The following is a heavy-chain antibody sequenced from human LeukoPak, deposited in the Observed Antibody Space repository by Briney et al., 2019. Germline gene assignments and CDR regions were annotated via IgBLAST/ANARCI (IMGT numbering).Heavy chain of an antibody. J-gene: IGHJ4*02. Sequence: PSETLSLTCTVSGASISSNSYYWGWIRQPPGKGLEWIGEIYHSGNTNYNPSLKSRVTILEDKSKNQFSLKLSSVTAADTAVYYCARLSLKVLEWSPTKGKETHYFDYWGQGTLVTVSS. CDR2: IYHSGNT. CDR1: GASISSNSYY. V-gene: IGHV4-39*07. CDR3: ARLSLKVLEWSPTKGKETHYFDY. D-gene: IGHD3-3*01.